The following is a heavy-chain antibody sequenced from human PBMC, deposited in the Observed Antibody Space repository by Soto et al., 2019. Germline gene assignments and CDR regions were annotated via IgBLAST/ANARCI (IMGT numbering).Heavy chain of an antibody. V-gene: IGHV3-33*01. CDR2: IWDDGSNK. CDR3: ARDRYSSGWYDLDY. D-gene: IGHD6-19*01. J-gene: IGHJ4*02. Sequence: ESGGGVVQPGRSLRLSCAASGFTFSSYGMHWVRQAPGKGLEWVAVIWDDGSNKYYADSVKGRFTISRDNSKNTLYLQMNSLRAEDPAVYYCARDRYSSGWYDLDYWGQGTLVTVSS. CDR1: GFTFSSYG.